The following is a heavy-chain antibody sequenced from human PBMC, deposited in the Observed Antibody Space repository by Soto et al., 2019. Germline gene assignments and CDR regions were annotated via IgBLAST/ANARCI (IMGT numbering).Heavy chain of an antibody. CDR2: IKQDGSEK. CDR3: ARGGAGQRVDY. CDR1: GFTFSSYW. V-gene: IGHV3-7*01. Sequence: EVQLVESGGGLVQPGGSLRLSCAASGFTFSSYWMSWVRQAPGKGLEWVANIKQDGSEKYYVDSVKGRFTISRDNAKNSLYLQMNSLRAEDTAVDYWARGGAGQRVDYWGQGTLVTVSS. D-gene: IGHD6-19*01. J-gene: IGHJ4*02.